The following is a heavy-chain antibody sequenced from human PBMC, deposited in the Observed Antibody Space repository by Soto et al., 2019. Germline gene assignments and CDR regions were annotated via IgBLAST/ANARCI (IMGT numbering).Heavy chain of an antibody. CDR3: VRQIYDSDTGPNFQYYFDS. V-gene: IGHV5-10-1*01. CDR1: GYSFAGYW. J-gene: IGHJ4*02. CDR2: IDPSDSQT. Sequence: ESLKISCKGSGYSFAGYWITWVRQKPGKGLEWMGRIDPSDSQTYYSPSFRGHVTISVTKSITTVFLQWSSLRASDTAMYYCVRQIYDSDTGPNFQYYFDSWGQGTPVTV. D-gene: IGHD3-22*01.